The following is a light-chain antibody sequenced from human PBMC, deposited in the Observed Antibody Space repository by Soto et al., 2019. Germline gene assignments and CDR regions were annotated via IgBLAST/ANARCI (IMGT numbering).Light chain of an antibody. Sequence: EIVMTQSPATLSVSPGERATLSCRASQSVSNNLVWYQQKPGQAPRLLIYDTSTRATGIPARFSGSGSATEFTLTISSLQSEDFAVYYCQQYNNWPKTFGQGTKVEIK. CDR3: QQYNNWPKT. J-gene: IGKJ1*01. V-gene: IGKV3-15*01. CDR2: DTS. CDR1: QSVSNN.